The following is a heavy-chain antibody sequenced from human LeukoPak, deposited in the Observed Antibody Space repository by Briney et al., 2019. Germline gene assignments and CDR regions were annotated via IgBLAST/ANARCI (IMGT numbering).Heavy chain of an antibody. CDR3: AREVAGTWAFDI. D-gene: IGHD6-19*01. V-gene: IGHV6-1*01. J-gene: IGHJ3*02. CDR1: GDSVSSNTAA. CDR2: TFYRSNWYD. Sequence: QTLSLTCAISGDSVSSNTAAWNWIRQSPSRGLEWLGRTFYRSNWYDDYAASVKSRITINPDTSKNQLSLHLKSVTPEDTAVYYCAREVAGTWAFDIWGQGTRVTVSS.